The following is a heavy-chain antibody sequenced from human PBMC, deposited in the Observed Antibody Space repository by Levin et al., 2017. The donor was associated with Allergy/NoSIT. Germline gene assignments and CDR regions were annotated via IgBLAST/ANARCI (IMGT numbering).Heavy chain of an antibody. CDR1: GFTFNNNG. V-gene: IGHV3-23*01. CDR2: ISGGGGNT. Sequence: GESLKISCAASGFTFNNNGMSWVRQTPGKGLEWVSTISGGGGNTYYADSVKGRFTISRDNSKNTLYLQINSLRAEDTAVYYCAKLIGGSSYWGQGTLVTVSS. CDR3: AKLIGGSSY. D-gene: IGHD3-16*01. J-gene: IGHJ4*02.